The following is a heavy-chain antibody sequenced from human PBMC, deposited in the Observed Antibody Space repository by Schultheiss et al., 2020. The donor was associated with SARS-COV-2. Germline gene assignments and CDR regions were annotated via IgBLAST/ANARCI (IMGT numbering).Heavy chain of an antibody. CDR1: GGSISSYN. CDR2: IYYSGST. D-gene: IGHD1-26*01. CDR3: ARARGSYYRLSAFDI. Sequence: SETLSLTCTVSGGSISSYNWSWIRQPPGKGLEWIGYIYYSGSTNYNPSLKSRVTISVDTSKNQFSLKLSSVTAADTAVYYCARARGSYYRLSAFDIWGQGAVVTVSS. V-gene: IGHV4-59*08. J-gene: IGHJ3*02.